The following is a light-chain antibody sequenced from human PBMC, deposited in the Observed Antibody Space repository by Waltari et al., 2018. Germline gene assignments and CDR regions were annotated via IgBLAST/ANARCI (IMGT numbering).Light chain of an antibody. CDR1: NSDVGAYYR. Sequence: QSALTQPPSVSGSPGQSVTISCTGSNSDVGAYYRVSRYQQSPGTAPKVVIYEVSNRPSGVPDRFSGSKSGNTASLTISGLQAEDEADYYCASYTPSGALVFGGGTKVTVL. CDR2: EVS. CDR3: ASYTPSGALV. J-gene: IGLJ2*01. V-gene: IGLV2-18*02.